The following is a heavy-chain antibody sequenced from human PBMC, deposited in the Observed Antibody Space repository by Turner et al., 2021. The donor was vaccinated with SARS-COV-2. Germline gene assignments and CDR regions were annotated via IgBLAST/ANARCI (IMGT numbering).Heavy chain of an antibody. D-gene: IGHD3-3*01. CDR2: ISWNSGSI. J-gene: IGHJ6*02. V-gene: IGHV3-9*01. CDR3: AKSSKLLRFLEWLAEDYYYGMDI. Sequence: LEWVSRISWNSGSIVYADSVKGRFTISRDNAKNSLYLQMNSLRAEDTALYSCAKSSKLLRFLEWLAEDYYYGMDIWGQGTTVTVSS.